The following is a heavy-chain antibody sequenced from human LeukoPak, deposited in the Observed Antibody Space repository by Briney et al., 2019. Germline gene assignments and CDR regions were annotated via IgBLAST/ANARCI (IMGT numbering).Heavy chain of an antibody. V-gene: IGHV4-34*01. CDR2: INHSGST. CDR1: GXSFSGYY. D-gene: IGHD5-18*01. J-gene: IGHJ4*02. Sequence: SETLSLTCAVYGXSFSGYYWSWIRQPPGKGLEWIGEINHSGSTNYNPSLKSRVTISVDTSKNQFSLKLSSVTAADTAMYYCASNQLQLWNFDDWGQGTLVTVSS. CDR3: ASNQLQLWNFDD.